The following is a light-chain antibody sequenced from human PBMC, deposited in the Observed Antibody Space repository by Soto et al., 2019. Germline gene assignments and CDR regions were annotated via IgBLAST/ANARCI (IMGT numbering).Light chain of an antibody. CDR1: QGIRND. CDR2: DAS. V-gene: IGKV1-17*01. Sequence: DIKLTQSPSSLSAYVGDRVTLTCRASQGIRNDLGWYQQKPGKAPKRLIYDASSLQSGVPSRFSGSGSGTEFTLTISSLQPDDFATYYCQHYNSYSEAFGQGTKVDI. J-gene: IGKJ1*01. CDR3: QHYNSYSEA.